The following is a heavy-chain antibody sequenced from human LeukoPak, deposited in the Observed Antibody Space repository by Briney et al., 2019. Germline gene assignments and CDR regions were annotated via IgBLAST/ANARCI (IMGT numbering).Heavy chain of an antibody. CDR1: GFTFSTYS. D-gene: IGHD3-10*01. CDR3: VRAIGRGPGGHFDY. V-gene: IGHV3-48*04. J-gene: IGHJ4*02. Sequence: GGSLRLSCAASGFTFSTYSMNWVRQAPGKGLEWVSYISSSSSTIFYADSVKGRFTISKDNAKNALYLQMNSLRGEDTAVYYCVRAIGRGPGGHFDYWGQGTLVTVSS. CDR2: ISSSSSTI.